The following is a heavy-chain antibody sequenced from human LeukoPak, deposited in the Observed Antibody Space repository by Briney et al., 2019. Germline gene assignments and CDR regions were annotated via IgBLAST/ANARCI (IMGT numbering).Heavy chain of an antibody. V-gene: IGHV3-21*01. CDR2: ISSSSSYI. J-gene: IGHJ4*02. CDR3: ARVGELWYFDY. D-gene: IGHD1-1*01. CDR1: GFTFSSYS. Sequence: GGSLRLSCAASGFTFSSYSMNWVRQAPGKGLEWVSSISSSSSYIYYADSVKGRFTISRDNAKNSLYLQMNSLRAEDTAVYCCARVGELWYFDYWGQGTLVTVSS.